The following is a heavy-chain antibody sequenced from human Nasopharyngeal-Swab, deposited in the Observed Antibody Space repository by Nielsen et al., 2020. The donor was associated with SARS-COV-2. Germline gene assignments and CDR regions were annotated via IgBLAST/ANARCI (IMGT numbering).Heavy chain of an antibody. CDR2: INPNSGGT. Sequence: ASVKVSCKASGYTFTGYSMHWVRQAPGQGLEWMGRINPNSGGTNYAQKFQGRVTMTRDTSISTAYMELSRLRSDDTAVYYCARVGELLGYYFDYWGQGTLVTVSS. CDR3: ARVGELLGYYFDY. J-gene: IGHJ4*02. V-gene: IGHV1-2*06. CDR1: GYTFTGYS. D-gene: IGHD1-26*01.